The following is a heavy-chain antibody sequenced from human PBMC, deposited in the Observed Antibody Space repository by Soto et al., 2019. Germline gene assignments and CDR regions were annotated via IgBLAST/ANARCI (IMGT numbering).Heavy chain of an antibody. Sequence: GGSLRLSCAASGFTFSSFEMNWVRQAPGKGLEWVSYISSSGSTIYYADSVKGRFTISRDNAKNSLYLQMNSLRAEDTAVYYCARLSIAARRRYFDYWGQGTLVTVSS. CDR2: ISSSGSTI. J-gene: IGHJ4*02. D-gene: IGHD6-6*01. CDR3: ARLSIAARRRYFDY. CDR1: GFTFSSFE. V-gene: IGHV3-48*03.